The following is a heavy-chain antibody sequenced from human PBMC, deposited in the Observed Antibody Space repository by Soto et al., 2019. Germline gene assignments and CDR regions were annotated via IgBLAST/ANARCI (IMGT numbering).Heavy chain of an antibody. CDR3: ARLTSYYDSRGSSDY. V-gene: IGHV1-2*02. J-gene: IGHJ4*02. CDR1: GYTFTGYY. Sequence: ASVKVSCKASGYTFTGYYIYWLRQAPGQGLEWMGWINPNNGDTNYAQKFQGRVTMTRDSSISTAYLELSRLRSDDTAIYYCARLTSYYDSRGSSDYWGQGTLVTVSS. D-gene: IGHD3-22*01. CDR2: INPNNGDT.